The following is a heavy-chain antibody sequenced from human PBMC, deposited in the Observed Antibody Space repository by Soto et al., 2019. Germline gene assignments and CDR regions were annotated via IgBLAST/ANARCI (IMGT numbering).Heavy chain of an antibody. D-gene: IGHD3-16*01. CDR2: TPYDGSNN. J-gene: IGHJ4*02. V-gene: IGHV3-33*05. CDR3: ARWGTTGGLDV. CDR1: GFTFRSYV. Sequence: QVQLVESGGGVVQPGTSLRLSFVGSGFTFRSYVIHWVRQAPGKGLEWVALTPYDGSNNFYGDSVKGRFTISRDNSRNTVELQMDRLRLEDTALYYCARWGTTGGLDVWGQGTLVSVSS.